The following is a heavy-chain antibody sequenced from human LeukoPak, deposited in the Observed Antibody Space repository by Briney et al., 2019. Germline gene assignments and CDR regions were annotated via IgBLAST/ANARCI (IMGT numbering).Heavy chain of an antibody. CDR3: ARVIAVAGTGLPPYYYYYYGMDV. V-gene: IGHV1-2*02. CDR1: GYTFTGYY. D-gene: IGHD6-19*01. Sequence: AASVKVSCKASGYTFTGYYMHWVRQAPGQGLEWMGWINPNSGGTNYAQKFQGRVTMTRDTSISTAYMELSSLRSEDTAVYYCARVIAVAGTGLPPYYYYYYGMDVWGQGTAVTVSS. CDR2: INPNSGGT. J-gene: IGHJ6*02.